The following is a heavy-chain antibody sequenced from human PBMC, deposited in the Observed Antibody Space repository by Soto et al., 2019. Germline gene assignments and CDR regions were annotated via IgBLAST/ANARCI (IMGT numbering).Heavy chain of an antibody. CDR1: DGSMNSDSYY. J-gene: IGHJ4*02. V-gene: IGHV4-39*01. CDR3: ARLGGYVSVGYYYLWDS. D-gene: IGHD3-22*01. Sequence: PSETLSLTCSVSDGSMNSDSYYWGWVRQPPGKGLEWIGVINYSGTTFHNVSLKSRVTMSAESSRNQLSLKLTSVTAADTAVYYCARLGGYVSVGYYYLWDSWGQGTLVTVSS. CDR2: INYSGTT.